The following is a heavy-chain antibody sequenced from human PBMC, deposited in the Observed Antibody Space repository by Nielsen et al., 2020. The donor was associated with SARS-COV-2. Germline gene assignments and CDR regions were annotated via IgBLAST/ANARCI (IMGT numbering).Heavy chain of an antibody. CDR1: GFTFSSYG. D-gene: IGHD1-26*01. Sequence: GESLKISCAASGFTFSSYGMHWVRQAPGKGLEWVAVISYDGSNKYYADSVKGRFTISRDNSKNTLYLQMNSLRAGDTAVYYCAKPIVGATTGPYFDYWGQGTLVTVSS. CDR3: AKPIVGATTGPYFDY. V-gene: IGHV3-30*18. CDR2: ISYDGSNK. J-gene: IGHJ4*02.